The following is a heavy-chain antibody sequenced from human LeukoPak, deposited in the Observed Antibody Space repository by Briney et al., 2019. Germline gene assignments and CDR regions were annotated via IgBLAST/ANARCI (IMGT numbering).Heavy chain of an antibody. V-gene: IGHV3-30*04. CDR1: GFTFSSYA. CDR3: ARDRFYGPDY. Sequence: GGSLRLSCAASGFTFSSYAMHWVRQAPGKGLEWVAVISYDGSNKYYADSVKGRFTISRDNSKNTLYLQMNSLRAEDTAVCYCARDRFYGPDYWGQGTLVTVSS. J-gene: IGHJ4*02. CDR2: ISYDGSNK. D-gene: IGHD2/OR15-2a*01.